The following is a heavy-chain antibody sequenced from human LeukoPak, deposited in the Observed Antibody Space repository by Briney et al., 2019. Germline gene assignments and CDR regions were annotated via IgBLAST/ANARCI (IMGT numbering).Heavy chain of an antibody. Sequence: PGGSLRPSCAASGFTFSSYWMHWVRQAPGKGLVWVSRINSDGSSTSYADSVKGRFTISRDNAKNTLYLQMNSLRAEDTAVYYCARGGGYYDSSGYYDYWGQGTLVTVSS. D-gene: IGHD3-22*01. V-gene: IGHV3-74*01. CDR2: INSDGSST. CDR1: GFTFSSYW. J-gene: IGHJ4*02. CDR3: ARGGGYYDSSGYYDY.